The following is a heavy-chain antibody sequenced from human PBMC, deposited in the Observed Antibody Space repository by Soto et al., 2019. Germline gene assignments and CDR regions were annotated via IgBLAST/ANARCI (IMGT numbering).Heavy chain of an antibody. CDR2: IIPILGIA. CDR1: GGTFSSYT. D-gene: IGHD6-25*01. Sequence: QVQLVQSGAEVKKPGSSVKVSCKASGGTFSSYTISWVRQAPGQGLEWMGRIIPILGIANYAQKFQGRVTIAADKSTSAAYMELSSLRSEDTAVYYCARAIYIAAGNWFDPWGQGTRVTVSA. V-gene: IGHV1-69*02. J-gene: IGHJ5*02. CDR3: ARAIYIAAGNWFDP.